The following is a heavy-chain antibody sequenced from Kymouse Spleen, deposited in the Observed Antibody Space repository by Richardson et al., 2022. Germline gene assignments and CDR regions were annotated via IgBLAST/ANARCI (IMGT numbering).Heavy chain of an antibody. CDR2: ISYDGSNK. J-gene: IGHJ6*02. CDR3: AKIAARRGLDYYYYGMDV. CDR1: GFTFSSYG. Sequence: QVQLVESGGGVVQPGRSLRLSCAASGFTFSSYGMHWVRQAPGKGLEWVAVISYDGSNKYYADSVKGRFTISRDNSKNTLYLQMNSLRAEDTAVYYCAKIAARRGLDYYYYGMDVWGQGTTVTVSS. D-gene: IGHD6-6*01. V-gene: IGHV3-30*18.